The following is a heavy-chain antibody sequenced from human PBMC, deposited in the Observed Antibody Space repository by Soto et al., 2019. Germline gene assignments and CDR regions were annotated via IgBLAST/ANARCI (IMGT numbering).Heavy chain of an antibody. D-gene: IGHD2-15*01. J-gene: IGHJ4*02. V-gene: IGHV3-21*01. CDR1: GFTFISHS. CDR3: VRGGSGDFDY. Sequence: EVQLVESGGGLVKPGGSLRLSCAASGFTFISHSMNWVRQAPGKGLEWVSSISSGSTYIYYADSVKGRFTISRDNAKNSLYLQMNSLRDEDTAVYYCVRGGSGDFDYWGQGTLVTVSS. CDR2: ISSGSTYI.